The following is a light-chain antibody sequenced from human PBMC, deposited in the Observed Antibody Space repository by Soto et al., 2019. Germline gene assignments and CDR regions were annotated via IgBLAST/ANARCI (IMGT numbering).Light chain of an antibody. V-gene: IGKV1-5*03. CDR3: QQYNDYPLT. CDR1: QSINIW. Sequence: DIQMTQAPSNLSASVGDNVTITCRASQSINIWLAWYQQRPVKAPKFLIHKASSLEGGVTSRFIGSRSWTEFTLTISSLQPDESAIYYCQQYNDYPLTFGQGTKVE. J-gene: IGKJ1*01. CDR2: KAS.